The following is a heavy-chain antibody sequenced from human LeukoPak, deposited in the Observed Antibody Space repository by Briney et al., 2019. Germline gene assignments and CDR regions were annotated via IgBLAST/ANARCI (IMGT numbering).Heavy chain of an antibody. J-gene: IGHJ4*02. CDR3: ARDRPGYCSSTSCYAILY. D-gene: IGHD2-2*01. V-gene: IGHV4-4*07. Sequence: SETLPLTCTVSGGSISSYYWSWIRQPAGKGLEWIGRIYTSGSTNYNPSLKSRVTMSVDTSKNQFSLKLSSVTAADTAVYYCARDRPGYCSSTSCYAILYWGQGTLVTVSS. CDR1: GGSISSYY. CDR2: IYTSGST.